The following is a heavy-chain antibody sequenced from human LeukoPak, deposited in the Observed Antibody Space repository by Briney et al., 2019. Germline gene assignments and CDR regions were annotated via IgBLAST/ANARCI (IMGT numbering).Heavy chain of an antibody. V-gene: IGHV1-69*05. Sequence: GSSVKVSCKASGGTFSSYAISWVRQAPGQGLEWMGGIIPIFGTANYAQKFQGRVTITRDTSASTAYMELSSLRSEDTAVYYCARDNLLQLERLGWFDPWGQGTLVTVSS. J-gene: IGHJ5*02. CDR2: IIPIFGTA. D-gene: IGHD1-1*01. CDR3: ARDNLLQLERLGWFDP. CDR1: GGTFSSYA.